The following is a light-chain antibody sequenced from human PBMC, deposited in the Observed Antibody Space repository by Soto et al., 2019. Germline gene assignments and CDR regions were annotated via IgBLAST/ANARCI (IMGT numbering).Light chain of an antibody. CDR1: QSVSSNY. Sequence: EIGVTQSPGTLSLSPGERATLSSRASQSVSSNYLAWYEQKPGQAPRLLIYGASSRATGIPDRFSASGSETDVTLTISRLEPEDFAVYHCQQYGSSPLTFGGGTKVEIK. V-gene: IGKV3-20*01. CDR3: QQYGSSPLT. CDR2: GAS. J-gene: IGKJ4*01.